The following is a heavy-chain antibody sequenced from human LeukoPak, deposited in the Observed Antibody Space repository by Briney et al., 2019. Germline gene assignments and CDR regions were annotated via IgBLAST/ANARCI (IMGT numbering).Heavy chain of an antibody. D-gene: IGHD6-6*01. V-gene: IGHV4-4*07. Sequence: PSETLSLTCTVSGGSISSYYWSWIRQPAGKGLEWIGRIYTSGSTNYNPSLKSRVTISVDTSKNQFSLKLSSVTAADTAVYYCARTPARRHYYYYYMDVWGKGTTVTVSS. J-gene: IGHJ6*03. CDR3: ARTPARRHYYYYYMDV. CDR2: IYTSGST. CDR1: GGSISSYY.